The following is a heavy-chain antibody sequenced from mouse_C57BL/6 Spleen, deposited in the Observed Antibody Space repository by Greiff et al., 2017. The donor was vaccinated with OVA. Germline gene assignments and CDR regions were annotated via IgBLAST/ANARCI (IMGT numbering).Heavy chain of an antibody. J-gene: IGHJ3*01. Sequence: VQLQQPGAELVRPGSSVKLSCKASGYTFTSYWMHWVKQRPIQGLEWIGNIDPSDSETHYNQKFKDKATLTVDKSSSTAYMQLSSLTSEDSAVYYCARALYYGGFAYWGQGTLVTVSA. CDR3: ARALYYGGFAY. D-gene: IGHD1-1*01. V-gene: IGHV1-52*01. CDR2: IDPSDSET. CDR1: GYTFTSYW.